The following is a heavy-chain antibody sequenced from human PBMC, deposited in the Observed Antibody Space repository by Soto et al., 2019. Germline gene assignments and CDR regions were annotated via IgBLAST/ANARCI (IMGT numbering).Heavy chain of an antibody. CDR3: ARHIAGNRDY. CDR2: INSDGSST. V-gene: IGHV3-74*01. CDR1: GFTFSSYW. Sequence: EVQLVESGGGLVQPGGSLRLSCAASGFTFSSYWMHWVRQAPGKGLVCVPRINSDGSSTSYADSVKGRFTISRDNAKNTLYLQMNSLRAEDKAVYYCARHIAGNRDYWGQGTLVTVSS. D-gene: IGHD5-12*01. J-gene: IGHJ4*02.